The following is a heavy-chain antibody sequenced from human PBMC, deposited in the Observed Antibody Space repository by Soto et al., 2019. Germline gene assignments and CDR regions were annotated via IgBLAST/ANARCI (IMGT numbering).Heavy chain of an antibody. CDR2: IIPIFGTA. D-gene: IGHD2-15*01. V-gene: IGHV1-69*12. CDR3: ATSVGYCSGGSCSPVGWFDP. J-gene: IGHJ5*02. CDR1: GGTFSSYA. Sequence: QVQLVQSGAEVKKPGSSVKVSCKASGGTFSSYAISWVRQAPGQGLEWMGGIIPIFGTANYAQKFQGRVTITADESXXTXYXXQSSLRAEDTAVYYCATSVGYCSGGSCSPVGWFDPWGQGTLVTVSS.